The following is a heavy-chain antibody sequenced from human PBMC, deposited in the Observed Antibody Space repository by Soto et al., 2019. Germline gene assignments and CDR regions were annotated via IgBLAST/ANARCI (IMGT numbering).Heavy chain of an antibody. CDR1: GGSISSSSYY. J-gene: IGHJ4*02. Sequence: QLQLQESGPGLVKPSETLSLTCTVSGGSISSSSYYWGWIRQPPGKGLEWIGSIYYSGSTYYNPSLKSRVTISVDTSKNQFSLKLSSVTAADTAVYYCARHKLYAREAAAGIFDYWGQGTLVTVSS. V-gene: IGHV4-39*01. CDR3: ARHKLYAREAAAGIFDY. D-gene: IGHD6-13*01. CDR2: IYYSGST.